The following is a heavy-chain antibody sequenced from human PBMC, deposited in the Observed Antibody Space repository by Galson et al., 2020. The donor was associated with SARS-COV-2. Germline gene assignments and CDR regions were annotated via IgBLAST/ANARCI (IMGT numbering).Heavy chain of an antibody. Sequence: SETLSLTCAVSGGSISSGGYSWTWIRQAPGKGMEWIGYIYHSGAPYYNPSLKRRLTISVDRSKNHLSLDLTSATAADTAVYYCARRYTYGLSPYWYFDLWGRGRLVSVSP. J-gene: IGHJ2*01. CDR3: ARRYTYGLSPYWYFDL. V-gene: IGHV4-30-2*01. D-gene: IGHD5-18*01. CDR2: IYHSGAP. CDR1: GGSISSGGYS.